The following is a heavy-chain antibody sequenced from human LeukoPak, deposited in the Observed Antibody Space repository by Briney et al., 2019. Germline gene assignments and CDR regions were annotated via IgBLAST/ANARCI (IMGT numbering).Heavy chain of an antibody. D-gene: IGHD5-18*01. V-gene: IGHV3-53*01. Sequence: PGGSLRLSCAASGFIVSSNYMSWVRQAPGKGLEWVSVIYSGGSTYYADSVKGRFTISRDNSKNTLCLQMNSLRVEDTAVYYCARARGYSYGCDYWGQGTLVTVSS. CDR3: ARARGYSYGCDY. J-gene: IGHJ4*02. CDR2: IYSGGST. CDR1: GFIVSSNY.